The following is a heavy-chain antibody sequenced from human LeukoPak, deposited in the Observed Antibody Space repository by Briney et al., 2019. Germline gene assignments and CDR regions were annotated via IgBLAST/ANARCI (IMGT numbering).Heavy chain of an antibody. CDR3: ARGNRLYTSSWSSLAFDI. CDR1: GYTFTNYD. V-gene: IGHV1-8*01. D-gene: IGHD6-13*01. CDR2: MNPISGYT. J-gene: IGHJ3*02. Sequence: ASVKVSCRASGYTFTNYDINWVRQATGQGLEWMGWMNPISGYTGNTQKFQGRVTMTRNTSISTAYMELSSLRSEDTAVYYCARGNRLYTSSWSSLAFDIRGQGTMVTVSS.